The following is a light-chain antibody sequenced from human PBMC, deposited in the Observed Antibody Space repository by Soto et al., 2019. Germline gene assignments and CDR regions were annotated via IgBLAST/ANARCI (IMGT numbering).Light chain of an antibody. CDR2: DAS. J-gene: IGKJ1*01. CDR3: QQRSNWPT. CDR1: RSINNW. Sequence: DIQMTQSPSTLSASVGDRVTITCRASRSINNWVAWYQQKPGKAPQLLIYDASSLESGVPSRFSGSGSGTDFTLTISSLEPEDFAVYYCQQRSNWPTFGQGTKVEI. V-gene: IGKV1-5*01.